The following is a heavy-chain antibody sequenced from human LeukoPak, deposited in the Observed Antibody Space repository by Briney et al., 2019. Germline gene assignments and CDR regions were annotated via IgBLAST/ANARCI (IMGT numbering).Heavy chain of an antibody. V-gene: IGHV3-53*01. Sequence: GGSLRLSCAASGFTVSSNYMSWVRQAPGKGLEWVSVIYSGGSTYYADSVKGRFTISRDNSKNTLYLQMNSLRAEDTAVYYCARDPGDDSSGYPSDYWGQGTLVTVSS. CDR1: GFTVSSNY. J-gene: IGHJ4*02. CDR2: IYSGGST. CDR3: ARDPGDDSSGYPSDY. D-gene: IGHD3-22*01.